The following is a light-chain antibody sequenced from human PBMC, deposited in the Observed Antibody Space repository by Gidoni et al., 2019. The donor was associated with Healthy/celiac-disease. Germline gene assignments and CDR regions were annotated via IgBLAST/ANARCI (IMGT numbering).Light chain of an antibody. CDR1: SSDFGAYNS. J-gene: IGLJ1*01. CDR3: SSYAGSNRV. Sequence: QSALTQPPAASGSPGQSVTISCTGTSSDFGAYNSVSWYQQYPGKAPNLMIYEVTKRPSGVPDRFSGSKSGNTASLTVSGLRAEDEADYYCSSYAGSNRVFGTGTKVTVL. V-gene: IGLV2-8*01. CDR2: EVT.